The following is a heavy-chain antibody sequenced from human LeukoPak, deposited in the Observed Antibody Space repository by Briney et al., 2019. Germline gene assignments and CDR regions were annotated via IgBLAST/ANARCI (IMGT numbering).Heavy chain of an antibody. V-gene: IGHV3-66*02. CDR1: GFTFSSCA. CDR3: AVDTAMGDY. J-gene: IGHJ4*02. CDR2: IYSGGST. Sequence: GGSLRLSCAVSGFTFSSCAMSWVRQAPGKGLEWVSVIYSGGSTYYADSVKGRFTISRHNSKNTLYLQMNSLRAEDTAVYYCAVDTAMGDYWGQGTLVTVSS. D-gene: IGHD5-18*01.